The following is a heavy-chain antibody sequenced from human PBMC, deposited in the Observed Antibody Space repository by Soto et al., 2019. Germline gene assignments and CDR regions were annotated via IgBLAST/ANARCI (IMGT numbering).Heavy chain of an antibody. CDR2: IWYDGSNK. V-gene: IGHV3-33*01. Sequence: ESGGGVVQPGRSLRLSCAASGFTFSSYVMHWVRQAPGKGLEWVAVIWYDGSNKYYADSVKGRFTIARDNSKNTLYRQMNSLRAEDPAGYYCARDSAFDIWGQGTMVTVSS. CDR3: ARDSAFDI. J-gene: IGHJ3*02. CDR1: GFTFSSYV.